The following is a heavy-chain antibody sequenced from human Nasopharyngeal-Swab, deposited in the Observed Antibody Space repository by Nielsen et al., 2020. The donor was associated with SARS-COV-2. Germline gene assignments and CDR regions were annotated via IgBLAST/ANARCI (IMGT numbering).Heavy chain of an antibody. CDR2: ISYDGSNK. D-gene: IGHD6-19*01. J-gene: IGHJ6*03. V-gene: IGHV3-30*03. CDR3: ARAVAGYYYMDV. CDR1: GFTFSSYG. Sequence: GESLKISCAASGFTFSSYGMHWVRQAPGKGLEWVAVISYDGSNKYYADSVKGRFTISRDNSKNTLYLQMNSLRAEDTAVYYCARAVAGYYYMDVWGRGTVVTVSS.